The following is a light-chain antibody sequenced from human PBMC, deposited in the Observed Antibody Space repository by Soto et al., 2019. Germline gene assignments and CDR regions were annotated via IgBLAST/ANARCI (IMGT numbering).Light chain of an antibody. CDR1: QTITNSY. V-gene: IGKV3-20*01. Sequence: EIVLTQSPGTLSLSPGERATLSCRASQTITNSYLAWYQQKPGQAPRLLIYGASSRATGIPDRFSGSGSGKDFTLTISRLEPEDFAVYYCQQYAGSPRTFGQGTKLEIK. CDR2: GAS. CDR3: QQYAGSPRT. J-gene: IGKJ2*01.